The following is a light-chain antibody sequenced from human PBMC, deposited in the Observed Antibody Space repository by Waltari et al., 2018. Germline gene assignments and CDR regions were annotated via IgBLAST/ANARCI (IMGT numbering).Light chain of an antibody. CDR2: WAS. Sequence: DIVMPQSPDSLAVSMGERDSINYKSSKSVLHSSNNKNYLAWYQQKPGQPPNLLIYWASTRESGVPDRFSGSGSGTDFTLTISSLQAEDVAVYYCQQYFSAPWTFGQGTKVEIK. CDR1: KSVLHSSNNKNY. V-gene: IGKV4-1*01. CDR3: QQYFSAPWT. J-gene: IGKJ1*01.